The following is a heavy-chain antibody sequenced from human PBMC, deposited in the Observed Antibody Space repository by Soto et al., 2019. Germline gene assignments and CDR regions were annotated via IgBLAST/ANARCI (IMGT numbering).Heavy chain of an antibody. CDR3: ARDHGSSWFEGNYYYYYGMDV. CDR1: GGSISSYY. V-gene: IGHV4-59*01. J-gene: IGHJ6*02. CDR2: IYYCGST. Sequence: SETLSLTCTVSGGSISSYYWSWIRQPPGKGLEWIGYIYYCGSTNYNPSLMSRVTISVDTSKNQFSLMLSSVTAADTAVYYCARDHGSSWFEGNYYYYYGMDVWGQGTTVTVSS. D-gene: IGHD6-13*01.